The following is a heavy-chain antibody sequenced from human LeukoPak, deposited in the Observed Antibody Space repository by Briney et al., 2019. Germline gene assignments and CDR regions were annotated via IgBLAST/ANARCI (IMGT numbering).Heavy chain of an antibody. CDR1: GFTFSSYA. V-gene: IGHV3-30*04. D-gene: IGHD3-22*01. CDR3: AREYDSSDYYLYYFDY. CDR2: ISYDGSNK. J-gene: IGHJ4*02. Sequence: GGSLRLSCAASGFTFSSYAMHWVRQAPGKGLEWVAVISYDGSNKYYADSVKGRFTISRDNSKNTLYLQMNSLRAEDTAVYYCAREYDSSDYYLYYFDYWGQGTLVTVSS.